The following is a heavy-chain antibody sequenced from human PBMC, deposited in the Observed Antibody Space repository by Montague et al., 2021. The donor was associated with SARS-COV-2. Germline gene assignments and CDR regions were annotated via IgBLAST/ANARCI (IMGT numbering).Heavy chain of an antibody. CDR1: GGSFGDDH. Sequence: SETLSLTCGVSGGSFGDDHWSWIRQPPGKGLEWIGDIKPSGSTNXNPSLKSRVTISVDTSRNQFSLKLTSVTAADTAVYFCARGHLSVSMIVVVFTSASYYFDYWGQGALVTVSS. D-gene: IGHD3-22*01. CDR3: ARGHLSVSMIVVVFTSASYYFDY. CDR2: IKPSGST. J-gene: IGHJ4*02. V-gene: IGHV4-34*01.